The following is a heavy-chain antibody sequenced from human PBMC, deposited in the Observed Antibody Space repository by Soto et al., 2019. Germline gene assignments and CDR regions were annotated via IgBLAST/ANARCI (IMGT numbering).Heavy chain of an antibody. V-gene: IGHV3-7*01. J-gene: IGHJ3*02. CDR3: ARGALI. CDR2: IKEDGSEK. Sequence: EVQLVESGGDLVQPGGSLRLSCADSRFTFSGYWMYWVRQAPGKGLEWVANIKEDGSEKNYVDSVRGRFTISRDNAKNSLYLQMNSLRAEDTAVYYCARGALIWGQGTMVTVSS. CDR1: RFTFSGYW.